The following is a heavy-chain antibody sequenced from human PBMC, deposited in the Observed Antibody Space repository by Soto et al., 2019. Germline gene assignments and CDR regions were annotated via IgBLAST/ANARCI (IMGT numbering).Heavy chain of an antibody. D-gene: IGHD2-8*02. CDR2: INHRGST. Sequence: QVQLQQWGAGLLQPSETLSLTCAVYGGSFSGYYWTWIRQPPGTGLEWIGEINHRGSTNYNPSLKSRVTISVDTSKNQFSLKLTSVTAADTAVYFCARDKITGLFDYWGQGTQVTVSS. V-gene: IGHV4-34*01. CDR3: ARDKITGLFDY. CDR1: GGSFSGYY. J-gene: IGHJ4*02.